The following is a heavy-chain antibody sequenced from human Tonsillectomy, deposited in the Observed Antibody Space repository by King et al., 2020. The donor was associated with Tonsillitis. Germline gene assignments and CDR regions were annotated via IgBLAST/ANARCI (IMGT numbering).Heavy chain of an antibody. D-gene: IGHD3-3*01. CDR3: AKGIDSSDFWSCFLGRGTYWFDP. CDR2: ITYDGSNK. J-gene: IGHJ5*02. Sequence: VQLVESGGGVVQPGVSLRLSCAVSGHIFSDFGMHWVRQAPGKGLEWLAFITYDGSNKYYADSVKGRLKISRENSQNALYLQMNSLKTEDTAIYYCAKGIDSSDFWSCFLGRGTYWFDPRGQGA. CDR1: GHIFSDFG. V-gene: IGHV3-30*02.